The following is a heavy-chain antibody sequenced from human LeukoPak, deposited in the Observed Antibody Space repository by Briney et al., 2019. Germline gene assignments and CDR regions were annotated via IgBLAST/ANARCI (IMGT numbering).Heavy chain of an antibody. D-gene: IGHD1-7*01. CDR3: AKDRTRTQNNWFDP. CDR2: IYSGGST. Sequence: GGSLRLSCAASGFTVSSNYMSWVRQAPGKGLEWVSVIYSGGSTYYTDSVKGRFTISRDNSKNTLYLQMNSLRAEDTAVYYCAKDRTRTQNNWFDPWGQGTLVTVSS. V-gene: IGHV3-53*01. CDR1: GFTVSSNY. J-gene: IGHJ5*02.